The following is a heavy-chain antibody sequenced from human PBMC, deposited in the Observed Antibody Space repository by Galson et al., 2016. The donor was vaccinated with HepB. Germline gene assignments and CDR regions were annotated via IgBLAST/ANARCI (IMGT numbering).Heavy chain of an antibody. D-gene: IGHD1-1*01. Sequence: SLRLSCAASGFTFSSYSINWVRQAPGKGLEWVSYITKSRSTINYADSVKGRFTISRDNVNNLAFLQMNSLRVEDTAVYYCAISVEGHFDYWGRGTLVTVSS. CDR2: ITKSRSTI. CDR3: AISVEGHFDY. CDR1: GFTFSSYS. J-gene: IGHJ4*02. V-gene: IGHV3-48*01.